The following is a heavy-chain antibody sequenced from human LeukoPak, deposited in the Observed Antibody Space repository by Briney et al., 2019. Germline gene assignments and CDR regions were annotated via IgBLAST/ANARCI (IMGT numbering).Heavy chain of an antibody. V-gene: IGHV3-21*01. CDR3: ARERRDSCSPTGGY. D-gene: IGHD6-13*01. J-gene: IGHJ4*02. CDR2: ISSSSSYI. CDR1: GFTFSSYS. Sequence: PGGSLRLSCAASGFTFSSYSMNWVRQAPGKGLEWVSSISSSSSYIYYADSVKGRFTISRDNAKNSLHLQMNSLRAEDTAVYYCARERRDSCSPTGGYWGQGTLVTVSS.